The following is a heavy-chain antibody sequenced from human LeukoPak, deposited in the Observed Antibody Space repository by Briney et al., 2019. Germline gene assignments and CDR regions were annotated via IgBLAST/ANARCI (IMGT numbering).Heavy chain of an antibody. CDR3: AKLARYDFWSGYVIDY. D-gene: IGHD3-3*01. CDR1: GFTFSSYA. V-gene: IGHV3-23*01. CDR2: ISGSGGST. Sequence: PGGSLRLSCAASGFTFSSYAMSWVRQVPGKGLEWVSAISGSGGSTYYADSVKGRFTISRDNSKNTLYLQMNSLRAEDTAVYYCAKLARYDFWSGYVIDYWGQGTLVTVSS. J-gene: IGHJ4*02.